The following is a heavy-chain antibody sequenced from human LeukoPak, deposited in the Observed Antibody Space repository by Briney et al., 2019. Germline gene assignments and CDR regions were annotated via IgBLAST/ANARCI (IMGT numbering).Heavy chain of an antibody. V-gene: IGHV3-23*01. J-gene: IGHJ4*02. Sequence: PGGSLRLSCAASGFTFSSYAMSWVRQAPGKGLEWVSAISGSGGSTYYADSVKGRFTISRDNSKNTLYLQMNSLRAEDTAVHYCAKALSGRYCSSTSCSPVFDYWGQGTLVTVSS. CDR3: AKALSGRYCSSTSCSPVFDY. D-gene: IGHD2-2*01. CDR2: ISGSGGST. CDR1: GFTFSSYA.